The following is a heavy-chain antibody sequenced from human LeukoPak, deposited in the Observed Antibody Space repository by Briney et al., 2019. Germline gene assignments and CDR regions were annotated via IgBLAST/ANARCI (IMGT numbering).Heavy chain of an antibody. CDR3: AKDSSSSNYYYGLDV. CDR1: GFTFSNYA. CDR2: ISGSGGTT. D-gene: IGHD6-6*01. Sequence: GGSLRLSCAASGFTFSNYAMSWVRQAPGKGLEWVSSISGSGGTTYFADSVKGRFTISRDNSRNTLSLQMNSLRAEDTALYYCAKDSSSSNYYYGLDVWGQGTTVTVSS. J-gene: IGHJ6*02. V-gene: IGHV3-23*01.